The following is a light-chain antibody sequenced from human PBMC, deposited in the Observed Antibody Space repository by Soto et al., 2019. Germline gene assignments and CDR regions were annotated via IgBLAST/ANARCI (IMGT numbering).Light chain of an antibody. J-gene: IGKJ1*01. CDR1: PSVSSY. Sequence: EILLTQSPATLSLSPGERATLSCRASPSVSSYLAWYQQKPGQAPRLLIYDASNRATGIPARFSGSGSGTDFTLTISSLEPEDFAVYYCQQRSNWPGTFGPGTKVEIK. CDR3: QQRSNWPGT. CDR2: DAS. V-gene: IGKV3-11*01.